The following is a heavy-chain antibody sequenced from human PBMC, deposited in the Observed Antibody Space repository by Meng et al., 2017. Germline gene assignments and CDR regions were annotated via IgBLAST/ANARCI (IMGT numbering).Heavy chain of an antibody. CDR3: ARDLDHYFDY. J-gene: IGHJ4*02. V-gene: IGHV4-31*03. CDR2: IYYSGST. Sequence: SEILSPTCTVSGGSISSGVYYWSWICQHPGKGLEWIGYIYYSGSTYYNPSLKSRVTISVDTSKNQYSLKLSSVTAADTAVYYCARDLDHYFDYWGQGTLVTSAS. CDR1: GGSISSGVYY.